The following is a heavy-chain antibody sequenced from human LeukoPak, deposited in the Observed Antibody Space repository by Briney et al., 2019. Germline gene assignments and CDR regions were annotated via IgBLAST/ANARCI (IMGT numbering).Heavy chain of an antibody. V-gene: IGHV3-7*01. CDR1: GFTFSSYW. CDR2: IKQDGSEK. J-gene: IGHJ4*02. CDR3: ARGGGSYYFDY. D-gene: IGHD3-10*01. Sequence: PGGSLRLSCAASGFTFSSYWMSWVRQAPGKGLEWVANIKQDGSEKYYVDSVKGRFTISRDNAKNSLYLQTNSLRAEDTAVYYCARGGGSYYFDYWGQGTLVTVSS.